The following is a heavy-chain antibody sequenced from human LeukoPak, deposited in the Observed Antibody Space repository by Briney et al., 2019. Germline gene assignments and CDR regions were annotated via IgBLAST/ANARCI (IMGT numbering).Heavy chain of an antibody. D-gene: IGHD4-23*01. CDR2: ISSSSSYI. CDR1: GFTFSSYS. J-gene: IGHJ4*02. V-gene: IGHV3-21*01. CDR3: ATPLSYGGNSRMGGVGGFDFDY. Sequence: GGSLRLSCAASGFTFSSYSMNWVRQAPGKGLEWVSSISSSSSYIYYADSVKGRFTISRDNAKNSLYLQMNSLRAEDTAVYYCATPLSYGGNSRMGGVGGFDFDYWGQGTLVTVSS.